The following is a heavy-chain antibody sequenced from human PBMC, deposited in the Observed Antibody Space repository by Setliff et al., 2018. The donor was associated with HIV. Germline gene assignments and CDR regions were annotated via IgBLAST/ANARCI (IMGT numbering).Heavy chain of an antibody. CDR3: ARSEKYCSSVSCFRGCYGMDV. CDR2: ISRSGNTI. CDR1: GFSFSSYE. D-gene: IGHD2-2*01. J-gene: IGHJ6*02. Sequence: PGGSLRLSCAASGFSFSSYEMNWVRQAPGKGLEWISYISRSGNTIYYADSVKGRFTISRDNAKNSLYPQMSSLRAEDTAIYYCARSEKYCSSVSCFRGCYGMDVWGHGATVTVSS. V-gene: IGHV3-48*03.